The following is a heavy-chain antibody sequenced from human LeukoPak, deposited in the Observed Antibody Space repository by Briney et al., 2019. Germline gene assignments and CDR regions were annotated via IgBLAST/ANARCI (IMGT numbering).Heavy chain of an antibody. CDR1: GFTFGTYW. J-gene: IGHJ4*02. CDR2: IKQDGSEK. D-gene: IGHD3-10*01. V-gene: IGHV3-7*03. Sequence: GGSLRLSCAASGFTFGTYWMQWVRQAPGKGLEWVANIKQDGSEKYYVDSVKGRFTISRDNAKNSLYLQMNSLRAEDTAVYYCATDRGIPFDYWGQGTLVTVSS. CDR3: ATDRGIPFDY.